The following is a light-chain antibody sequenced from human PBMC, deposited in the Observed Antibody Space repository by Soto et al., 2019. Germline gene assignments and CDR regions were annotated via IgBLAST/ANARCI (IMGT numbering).Light chain of an antibody. CDR2: GVS. CDR3: QQYDSSPRT. V-gene: IGKV3-20*01. CDR1: QSLSSRN. Sequence: ELVLTQSPGTLSLSPVERATLSFMASQSLSSRNLAWYQQKPGQAPRPLIYGVSSRATGIPDRFSGSGSGTDFTLTISRLEPEDFAVYYCQQYDSSPRTFGQGTKVDIK. J-gene: IGKJ1*01.